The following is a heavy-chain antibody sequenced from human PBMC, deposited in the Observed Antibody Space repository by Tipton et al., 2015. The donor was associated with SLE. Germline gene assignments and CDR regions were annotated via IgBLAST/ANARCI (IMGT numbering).Heavy chain of an antibody. V-gene: IGHV4-61*09. J-gene: IGHJ3*02. D-gene: IGHD6-19*01. CDR2: IYTSGST. CDR1: GGSISSGTFY. Sequence: TLSLTCTVSGGSISSGTFYWSWIRQSAGKGLAWIGHIYTSGSTDYNPYLKSRVTMSLDTSRKQFSLKLTSVTAADTAVYYCARRGWVDAFDIWGQGTMVIVSS. CDR3: ARRGWVDAFDI.